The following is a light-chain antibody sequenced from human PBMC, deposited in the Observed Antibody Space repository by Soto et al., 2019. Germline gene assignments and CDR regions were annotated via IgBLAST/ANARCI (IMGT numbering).Light chain of an antibody. CDR2: DAS. V-gene: IGKV1-5*01. CDR3: HTYNRYSLHT. CDR1: QSVSRR. J-gene: IGKJ2*01. Sequence: DIQMTQSPSTLSASVGDRITITCRASQSVSRRLAWYQQKPGKAPKLLIYDASSLESGVPSRFSGRGSGTEFTLTISRLQPDACATHSCHTYNRYSLHTVGQGTKVDSK.